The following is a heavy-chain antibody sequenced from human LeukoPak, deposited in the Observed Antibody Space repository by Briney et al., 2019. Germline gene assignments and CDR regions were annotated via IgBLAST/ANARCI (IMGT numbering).Heavy chain of an antibody. CDR2: ISYDGNNK. CDR1: GFTFSSYG. D-gene: IGHD2-2*01. V-gene: IGHV3-30*18. CDR3: AKDSCSSTSCPSDY. Sequence: PGGSLRLSCAASGFTFSSYGMHWVRQAPGKGLEWVAIISYDGNNKYSADSVKGRFTISRDNSKNTLYLQMNSLRAEDTAVYYCAKDSCSSTSCPSDYWGQGTLVTVSS. J-gene: IGHJ4*02.